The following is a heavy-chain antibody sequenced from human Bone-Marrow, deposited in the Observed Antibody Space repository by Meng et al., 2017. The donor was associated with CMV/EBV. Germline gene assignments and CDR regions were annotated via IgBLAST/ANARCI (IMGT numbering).Heavy chain of an antibody. J-gene: IGHJ3*02. CDR2: INPKSGAT. CDR3: ARERAIAARSTNDAFDI. CDR1: GYTFTAYY. Sequence: ASVKVSCKASGYTFTAYYIHWVRQAPGQGFEWVGWINPKSGATKDAQKFQGRVTMTRDTSMRTVYMEMSSLRSNDTAVYYCARERAIAARSTNDAFDIWGQGTMVTVSS. D-gene: IGHD6-6*01. V-gene: IGHV1-2*02.